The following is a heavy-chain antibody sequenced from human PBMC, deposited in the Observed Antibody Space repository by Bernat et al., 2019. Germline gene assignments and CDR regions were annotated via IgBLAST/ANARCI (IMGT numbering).Heavy chain of an antibody. Sequence: QVQLQESGPGLVKPSETLSLTCTVSGYSISSRYYWGWIRQPPGKGLEWIGSIHQSGSTNYNPSLKSRATILVDTSKNQSSLKLRSVTAADTAVYYCAREGAIFGDPDDYWGQGTLVTVSS. V-gene: IGHV4-38-2*02. CDR3: AREGAIFGDPDDY. D-gene: IGHD3-9*01. CDR2: IHQSGST. J-gene: IGHJ4*02. CDR1: GYSISSRYY.